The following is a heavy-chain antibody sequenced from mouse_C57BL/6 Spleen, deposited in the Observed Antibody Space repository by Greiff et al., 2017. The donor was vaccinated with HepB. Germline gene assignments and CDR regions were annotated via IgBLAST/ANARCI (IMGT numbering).Heavy chain of an antibody. CDR3: ARGVHRGFAY. Sequence: QVQLQQSGPELVKPGASVKISCKASGYAFSSSWMNWVKQRPGKGLEWIGRIYPGDGDTNYNGKFKGKATLTADKSSSTAYMQLSSLTSEDSAVYFCARGVHRGFAYWGQGTLVTVSA. CDR1: GYAFSSSW. CDR2: IYPGDGDT. V-gene: IGHV1-82*01. J-gene: IGHJ3*01. D-gene: IGHD2-14*01.